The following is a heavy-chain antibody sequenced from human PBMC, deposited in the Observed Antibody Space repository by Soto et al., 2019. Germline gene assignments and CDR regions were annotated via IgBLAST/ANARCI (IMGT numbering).Heavy chain of an antibody. D-gene: IGHD3-16*01. Sequence: QITLKESGPTLVKPTQTLTLTCTFSGFSLTTRGVGVGWIRQPPGKALECLALIYWDDDKRYSPSLQSRLSITKDNSNNQVVLTMTNVDPVDTATYYCAPIPNYYQYDWFDPWGQGTLVSVSS. J-gene: IGHJ5*02. V-gene: IGHV2-5*02. CDR3: APIPNYYQYDWFDP. CDR1: GFSLTTRGVG. CDR2: IYWDDDK.